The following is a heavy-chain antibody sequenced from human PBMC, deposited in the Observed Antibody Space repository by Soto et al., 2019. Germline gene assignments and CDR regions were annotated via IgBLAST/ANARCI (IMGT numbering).Heavy chain of an antibody. Sequence: EVQLVESGGGWVQPGRSLRLSCAASGFTFNEHAMHWVRQVAGQGLEWVSGISGKGGKMGYADSVKGRFTISRDNAKNSLSLQMNSLTTEDTALYFCVKDTSPAYDDHIDMFDYWGQGTLVTVSS. CDR2: ISGKGGKM. J-gene: IGHJ4*02. D-gene: IGHD4-17*01. CDR3: VKDTSPAYDDHIDMFDY. V-gene: IGHV3-9*01. CDR1: GFTFNEHA.